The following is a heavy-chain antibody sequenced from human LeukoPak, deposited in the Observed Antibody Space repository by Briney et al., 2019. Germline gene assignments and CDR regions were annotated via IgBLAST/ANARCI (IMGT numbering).Heavy chain of an antibody. J-gene: IGHJ5*02. CDR2: ISSSGSTI. D-gene: IGHD4-23*01. CDR3: ASLNPQPARVVTVP. V-gene: IGHV3-48*03. CDR1: GFTFSSYE. Sequence: GGSLRLSCAASGFTFSSYEMNWVRQAPGKGLEWVSYISSSGSTIYYADSVKGRFTISRDNAKNSLYLQMNSLRAEDTAVYYCASLNPQPARVVTVPWGQGTLVTVSS.